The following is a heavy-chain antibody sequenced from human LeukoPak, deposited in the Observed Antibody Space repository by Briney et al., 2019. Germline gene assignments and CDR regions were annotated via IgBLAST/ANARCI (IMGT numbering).Heavy chain of an antibody. Sequence: ASVKVSCKASGGTFSSYAISWVRQAPGQGLEWMGRIIPIFGTADYAQKFQGRVTITTDESTSTAYMELSSLRSEDTAVYYCARDSGYYDSSGYYPNWFDPWGQGTLVTVSS. V-gene: IGHV1-69*05. D-gene: IGHD3-22*01. CDR3: ARDSGYYDSSGYYPNWFDP. CDR2: IIPIFGTA. CDR1: GGTFSSYA. J-gene: IGHJ5*02.